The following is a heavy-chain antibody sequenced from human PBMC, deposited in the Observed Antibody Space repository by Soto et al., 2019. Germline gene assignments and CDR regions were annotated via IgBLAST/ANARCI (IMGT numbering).Heavy chain of an antibody. Sequence: EVQLVESGGGLVQPGGSLRLSCATSGFTFSSYWMSWVRQAPGKGLEWVANIKQDGSEKYYVDSVKGRFTISRDNAYNSLYLQMNSLRAEDTAVYYCARNYGLINTSPGLYWGQGTLVTVSS. D-gene: IGHD2-2*01. CDR1: GFTFSSYW. V-gene: IGHV3-7*01. J-gene: IGHJ4*02. CDR2: IKQDGSEK. CDR3: ARNYGLINTSPGLY.